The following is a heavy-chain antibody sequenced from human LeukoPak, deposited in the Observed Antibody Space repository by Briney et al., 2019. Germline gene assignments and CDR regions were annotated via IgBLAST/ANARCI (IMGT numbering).Heavy chain of an antibody. CDR3: AGTRRVYDSSGYWFDP. D-gene: IGHD3-22*01. Sequence: ASVKVSCKASGYTFTGYFIHWVRQAPGQGLEWMGIINPSGGSTSYAQKFQGRVTMTRDMSTSTVCMELSSLRSEDTAVYYCAGTRRVYDSSGYWFDPWGQGTLVTVSS. CDR1: GYTFTGYF. CDR2: INPSGGST. V-gene: IGHV1-46*01. J-gene: IGHJ5*02.